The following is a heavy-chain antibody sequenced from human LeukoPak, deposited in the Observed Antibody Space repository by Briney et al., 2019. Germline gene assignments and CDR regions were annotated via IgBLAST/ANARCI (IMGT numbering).Heavy chain of an antibody. J-gene: IGHJ4*02. V-gene: IGHV3-11*01. CDR3: ASNSYYYGSGSSYDY. CDR1: GFTFSDYY. CDR2: ISSSGSTI. D-gene: IGHD3-10*01. Sequence: GGSLRLSCAASGFTFSDYYMSWLRQAPGKGLEWVSYISSSGSTIYYADSVKGRFTISRDNAKNSLYLQMNSLRAEDTAVYYCASNSYYYGSGSSYDYWGQGTPVTVSS.